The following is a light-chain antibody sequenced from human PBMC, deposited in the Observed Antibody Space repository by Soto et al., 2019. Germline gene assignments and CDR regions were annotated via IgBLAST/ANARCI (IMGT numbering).Light chain of an antibody. Sequence: DIQMTQSPSSLSASVGDRVTITCRPSQSINRYLNWYQQKPGTAPKVLIYAASNLQSGVPSRFSGSGSETDFTLTISSLQPEDFATYYCQQSYSVPRTFSQGTKVEIK. CDR2: AAS. CDR1: QSINRY. CDR3: QQSYSVPRT. J-gene: IGKJ1*01. V-gene: IGKV1-39*01.